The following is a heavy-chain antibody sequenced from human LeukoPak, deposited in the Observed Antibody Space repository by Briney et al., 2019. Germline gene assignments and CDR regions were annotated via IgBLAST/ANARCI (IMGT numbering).Heavy chain of an antibody. V-gene: IGHV1-2*02. Sequence: ASVKVSCKASGYTFTAYYLQWVRLAPGKGLEWMGCINPKSGGTEYPQRFQGRVTMTRDTSISTAYMELSRLRSDDTAVYYCARDHCSANSCYEDYYNGLDVWGQGTTVTVSS. CDR1: GYTFTAYY. J-gene: IGHJ6*02. CDR3: ARDHCSANSCYEDYYNGLDV. CDR2: INPKSGGT. D-gene: IGHD2-2*01.